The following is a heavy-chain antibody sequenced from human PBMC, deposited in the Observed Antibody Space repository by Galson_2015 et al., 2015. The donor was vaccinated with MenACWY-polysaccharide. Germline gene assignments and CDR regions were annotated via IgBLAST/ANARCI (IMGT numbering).Heavy chain of an antibody. Sequence: SLRLSCAGSGFSFRSYAMNWVRQAPGKGLEWVSSISAGGTATYYAESVKGRFTISRDNSQNTLHLHMNSLRAEDTALYYCAKGRSYFRGTSCLYFDTWGQGTQVTVSS. J-gene: IGHJ4*02. CDR1: GFSFRSYA. CDR3: AKGRSYFRGTSCLYFDT. CDR2: ISAGGTAT. V-gene: IGHV3-23*01. D-gene: IGHD2-2*01.